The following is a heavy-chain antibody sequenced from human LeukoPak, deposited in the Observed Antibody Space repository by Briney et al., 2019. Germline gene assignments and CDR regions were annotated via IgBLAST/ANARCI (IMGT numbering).Heavy chain of an antibody. V-gene: IGHV4-39*07. CDR2: IYYSGST. CDR1: GGSISSNNYY. Sequence: SETLSLTCSVSGGSISSNNYYWGWIRQSPGKGLEWIGSIYYSGSTYYNPSLKSRVTMSVDTSKNQFSLKLSSMTAADTAVYYCARAEYFDSSGYYWGFDYWGQGTLVTVSS. CDR3: ARAEYFDSSGYYWGFDY. J-gene: IGHJ4*02. D-gene: IGHD3-22*01.